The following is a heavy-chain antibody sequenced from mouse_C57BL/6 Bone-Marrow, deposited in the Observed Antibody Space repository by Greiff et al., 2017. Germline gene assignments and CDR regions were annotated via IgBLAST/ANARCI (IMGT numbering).Heavy chain of an antibody. D-gene: IGHD1-1*01. J-gene: IGHJ4*01. V-gene: IGHV5-17*01. CDR3: AKGTTVVYYYAMDY. CDR2: ISSGSSTI. Sequence: EVQLKESGGGLVKPGGSLKLSCAASGFTFSDYGMHWVRQAPEKGLEWVAYISSGSSTIYYADTVKGRFTISRDNAKNTLFLQMTSLRSEDTAMYYCAKGTTVVYYYAMDYWGQGTSVTVSS. CDR1: GFTFSDYG.